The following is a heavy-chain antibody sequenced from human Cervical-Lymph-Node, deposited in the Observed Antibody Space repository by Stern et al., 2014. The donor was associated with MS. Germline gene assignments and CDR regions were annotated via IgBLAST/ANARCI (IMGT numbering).Heavy chain of an antibody. CDR1: GLTFSTSV. CDR3: ATSTASDAFDI. Sequence: VQLVESGGGVVQPGRSLRLSCVASGLTFSTSVMHWVRQAPGKGLEWVAFVWKYVIKEHFTESVKGRFSTSRDTAKNTLHLQMSSLRAEDTAVYFCATSTASDAFDIWGQGTLVTVSS. CDR2: VWKYVIKE. D-gene: IGHD2/OR15-2a*01. J-gene: IGHJ3*02. V-gene: IGHV3-33*01.